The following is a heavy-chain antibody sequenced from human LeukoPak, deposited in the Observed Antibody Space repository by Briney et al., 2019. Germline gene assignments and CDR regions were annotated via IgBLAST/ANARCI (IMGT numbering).Heavy chain of an antibody. CDR3: AKANVYQPPDYHYYYMDV. D-gene: IGHD2-2*01. CDR2: INPNSGAT. Sequence: GATVKVSCKASGYTFTGSYQHWVRQAPGQGLEWMGWINPNSGATEYAQKFQGRVTMTRDTSISTAYMELSRLRSDDTAVYYCAKANVYQPPDYHYYYMDVWDKGTTVTVSS. V-gene: IGHV1-2*02. J-gene: IGHJ6*03. CDR1: GYTFTGSY.